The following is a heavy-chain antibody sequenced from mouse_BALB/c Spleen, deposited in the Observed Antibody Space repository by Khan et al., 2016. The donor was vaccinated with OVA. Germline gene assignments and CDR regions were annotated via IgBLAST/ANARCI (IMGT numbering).Heavy chain of an antibody. D-gene: IGHD1-1*01. CDR1: GYSITGGYS. CDR2: IHYSGNT. CDR3: ARSGTTIEAYWYFDV. J-gene: IGHJ1*01. V-gene: IGHV3-1*02. Sequence: EVKLLESGPDLVKPSQSLSLTCTVTGYSITGGYSWHWIRQFPGNKLEWMGYIHYSGNTNYNPSLKSRISITRDTSTNQFFLQLNSVTTEDTATYYCARSGTTIEAYWYFDVWGAGTTVTVSS.